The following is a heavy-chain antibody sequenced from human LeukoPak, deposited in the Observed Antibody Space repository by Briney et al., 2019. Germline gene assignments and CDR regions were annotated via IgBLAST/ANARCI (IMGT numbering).Heavy chain of an antibody. CDR1: GFLFSRYW. Sequence: GGSLRLSCAASGFLFSRYWMSWVRQAPGKGLEWVANIKEDGSEKYYVESMKGRFTISRDNVKNSLYLQINSLRAEDTAVYYCARDSFETDIDYWGQGTLVAVSS. D-gene: IGHD1-14*01. CDR2: IKEDGSEK. J-gene: IGHJ4*02. CDR3: ARDSFETDIDY. V-gene: IGHV3-7*01.